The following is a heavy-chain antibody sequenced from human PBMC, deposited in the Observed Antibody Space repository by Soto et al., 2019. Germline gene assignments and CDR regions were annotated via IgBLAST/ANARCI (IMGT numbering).Heavy chain of an antibody. Sequence: ASVKVSCKASGYTFTSYAMHWVRQAPGQRLEWMGWINAGNGNTKYSQKFQGRVTITRDTSASTAYMELSSLRSEDTAVYYCASAEYYGSGSYLPGFDYWGQGPLVTVSS. CDR2: INAGNGNT. V-gene: IGHV1-3*01. D-gene: IGHD3-10*01. CDR3: ASAEYYGSGSYLPGFDY. CDR1: GYTFTSYA. J-gene: IGHJ4*02.